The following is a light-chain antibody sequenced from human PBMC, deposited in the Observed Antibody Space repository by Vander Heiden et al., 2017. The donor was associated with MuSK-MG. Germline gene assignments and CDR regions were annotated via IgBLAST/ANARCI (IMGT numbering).Light chain of an antibody. CDR3: HEDDKWGLT. CDR1: QSVGSN. CDR2: HTS. V-gene: IGKV3-15*01. Sequence: EIVMTQSPATLSVSPGERAALSCRASQSVGSNLAWYQQKPGQAPRLLISHTSTRATGIPARFSATGSGTEFTLTISSLQSEDFTSYYCHEDDKWGLTFGGGTKVEIK. J-gene: IGKJ4*01.